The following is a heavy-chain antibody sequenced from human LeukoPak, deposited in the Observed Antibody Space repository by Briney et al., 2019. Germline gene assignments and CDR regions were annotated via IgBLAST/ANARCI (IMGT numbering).Heavy chain of an antibody. Sequence: GTSLRLSCAASGFTFSKYGMHWVRQAPGKGLEWVAVIWFDGINTNHADSVKGRLTVSRDNSKNTLFLQMNSLRAEDTAVYFCVRDYCSGGSCYESKWFDPWGQGTLVTVSS. J-gene: IGHJ5*02. D-gene: IGHD2-15*01. CDR1: GFTFSKYG. CDR3: VRDYCSGGSCYESKWFDP. V-gene: IGHV3-33*01. CDR2: IWFDGINT.